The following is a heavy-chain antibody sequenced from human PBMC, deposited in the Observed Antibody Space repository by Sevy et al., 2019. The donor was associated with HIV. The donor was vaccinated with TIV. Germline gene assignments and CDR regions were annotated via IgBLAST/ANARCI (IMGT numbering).Heavy chain of an antibody. J-gene: IGHJ4*02. V-gene: IGHV3-21*01. CDR1: GFTFGNYA. Sequence: GGSLRLSCAASGFTFGNYAMNWVRQAPGKGLEWVSSISSSSSYIYYADSVKGRFTISRDNAKNSLYLQMNSLRAEDTAVYYCARDNYYGSGSYSHWGQGTLVTVSS. CDR2: ISSSSSYI. D-gene: IGHD3-10*01. CDR3: ARDNYYGSGSYSH.